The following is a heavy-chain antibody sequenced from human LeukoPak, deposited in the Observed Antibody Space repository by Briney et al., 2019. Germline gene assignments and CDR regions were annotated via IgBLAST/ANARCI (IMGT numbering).Heavy chain of an antibody. CDR3: AKRASSWYPDY. CDR1: GFTVSSNY. V-gene: IGHV3-53*01. J-gene: IGHJ4*02. D-gene: IGHD6-13*01. Sequence: GGSLRLSCAVSGFTVSSNYMSWVRQAPGKRLEWVSLIYSGGGTYYADSVRGRFTISRDDSKNTLYLQMNSLRAEDTAVYYCAKRASSWYPDYWGQGTLVTVSS. CDR2: IYSGGGT.